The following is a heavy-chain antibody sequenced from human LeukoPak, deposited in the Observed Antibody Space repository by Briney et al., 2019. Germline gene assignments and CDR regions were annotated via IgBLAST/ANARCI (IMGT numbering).Heavy chain of an antibody. V-gene: IGHV4-59*08. CDR1: DGSINSYY. CDR2: IYYTGST. J-gene: IGHJ4*02. D-gene: IGHD6-6*01. Sequence: PSETLSLTCTVSDGSINSYYWSWIRQPPGKGLEWIGYIYYTGSTNYNPSLKSRVTMFVDMSKNQFSLRLSSVTAADTAVYYCARHRAYSSSSPFDYWGQGTLVTVSS. CDR3: ARHRAYSSSSPFDY.